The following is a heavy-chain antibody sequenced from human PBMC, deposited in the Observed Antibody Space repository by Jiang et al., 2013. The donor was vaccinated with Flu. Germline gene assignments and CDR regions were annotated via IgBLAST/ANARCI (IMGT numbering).Heavy chain of an antibody. V-gene: IGHV5-51*01. J-gene: IGHJ3*02. D-gene: IGHD6-13*01. CDR3: ASPQVMYSSSWSSSDAFDI. Sequence: GAEVKKPGESLKISCKGSGYSFTSYWIGWVRQMPGKGLEWMGIIYPGDSDTRYSPSFQGQVTISADKSISTAYLQWSSLKASDTAMYYCASPQVMYSSSWSSSDAFDIWGQGTMVTVSS. CDR1: GYSFTSYW. CDR2: IYPGDSDT.